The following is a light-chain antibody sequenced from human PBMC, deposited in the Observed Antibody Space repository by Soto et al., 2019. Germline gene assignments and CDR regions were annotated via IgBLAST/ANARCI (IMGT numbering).Light chain of an antibody. V-gene: IGLV1-44*01. CDR2: SND. J-gene: IGLJ2*01. CDR1: SSNIGSNT. Sequence: QAVVTQPPSASGTPGQRVTISCSGGSSNIGSNTVNWYHQLPGTAPRLLIYSNDQRPSGVPARFSGSTSGTSASLAISGLLSEDEADYYCATWDDSLNGVVFGGGTKLTVL. CDR3: ATWDDSLNGVV.